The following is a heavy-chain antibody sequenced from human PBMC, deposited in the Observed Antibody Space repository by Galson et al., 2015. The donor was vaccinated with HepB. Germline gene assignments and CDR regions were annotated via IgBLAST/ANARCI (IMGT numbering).Heavy chain of an antibody. CDR2: INTNTGNP. V-gene: IGHV7-4-1*02. CDR3: ARTNAMIRGVIIDY. CDR1: GNTFASHA. J-gene: IGHJ4*02. Sequence: SVKVSCKASGNTFASHAVNWVRRAPGQGLEWMGWINTNTGNPTYAQGFTGRFVFSFDTSVTTAYLQISSLKSEDTAVYYCARTNAMIRGVIIDYWGQGTLVTVSS. D-gene: IGHD3-10*01.